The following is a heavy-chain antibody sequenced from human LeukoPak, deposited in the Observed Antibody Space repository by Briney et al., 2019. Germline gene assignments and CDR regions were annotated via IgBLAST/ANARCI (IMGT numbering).Heavy chain of an antibody. V-gene: IGHV3-30*04. CDR2: ISYDGRNK. Sequence: PRRSLTLSSVLSEFTFSYYAMHWVRQPPGQGLEWVGVISYDGRNKYYADSVKGRFTISTDNSKNTLYLQMNSLRAEDTALYYCARDRRYCSSTSCYGYAMDVWGQGTTVTVSS. J-gene: IGHJ6*02. D-gene: IGHD2-2*01. CDR1: EFTFSYYA. CDR3: ARDRRYCSSTSCYGYAMDV.